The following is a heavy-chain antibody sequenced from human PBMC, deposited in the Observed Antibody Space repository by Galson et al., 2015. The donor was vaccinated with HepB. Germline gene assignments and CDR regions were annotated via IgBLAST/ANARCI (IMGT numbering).Heavy chain of an antibody. J-gene: IGHJ4*02. CDR2: IDAGNGNT. CDR3: AKQDAQGYSGYDPLDY. Sequence: SVKVSCKASGYTFTSYAMHWVRQAPGQRLEWMGWIDAGNGNTKYSQKFQGRVTITRDTSASTAYMELSSLRSEDTAVYYCAKQDAQGYSGYDPLDYWGQGTLVTVSS. D-gene: IGHD5-12*01. V-gene: IGHV1-3*01. CDR1: GYTFTSYA.